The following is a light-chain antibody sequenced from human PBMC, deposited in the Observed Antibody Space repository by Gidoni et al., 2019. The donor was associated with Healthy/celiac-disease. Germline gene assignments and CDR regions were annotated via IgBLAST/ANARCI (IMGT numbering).Light chain of an antibody. J-gene: IGLJ3*02. CDR1: NSDVCGYNY. Sequence: HSALTQPASVSGSPGQSNTISCTRTNSDVCGYNYVSWYQQHPGKAPKLMIYEISKRPSGVSNRFSGSKSGNTASLTISGLQAEDEADYYCSSYTSSSTLVFGGGTKLTVL. CDR2: EIS. V-gene: IGLV2-14*01. CDR3: SSYTSSSTLV.